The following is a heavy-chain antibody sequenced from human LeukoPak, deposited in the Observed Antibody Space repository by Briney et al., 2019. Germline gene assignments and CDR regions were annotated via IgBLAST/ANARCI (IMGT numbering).Heavy chain of an antibody. D-gene: IGHD3-3*01. CDR1: GYTFTSYG. CDR2: INPNSGGT. Sequence: ASVKVSCKASGYTFTSYGISWVRQAPGQGLEWMGWINPNSGGTNYAQKFQGRVTMTRDTSISTAYMELSRLRSDDTAVYYCARDTGSDYDFWSAVRSLYYYYYMDVWGKGTTVTVSS. CDR3: ARDTGSDYDFWSAVRSLYYYYYMDV. J-gene: IGHJ6*03. V-gene: IGHV1-2*02.